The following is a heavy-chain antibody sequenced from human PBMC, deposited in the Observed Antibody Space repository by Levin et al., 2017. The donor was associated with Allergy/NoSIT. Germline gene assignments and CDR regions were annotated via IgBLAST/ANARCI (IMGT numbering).Heavy chain of an antibody. CDR2: ISGSGGFT. D-gene: IGHD5-18*01. V-gene: IGHV3-23*01. J-gene: IGHJ4*02. CDR1: GFTFSIYA. Sequence: GGSLRLSCAASGFTFSIYAMSWVRQAPGKGLEWVSVISGSGGFTNYAESVKGRFTISRDNSKNTVYLQMNSLRAEDTAVSCCAKGDSSGPMGYYFDFWGQGALVTVSS. CDR3: AKGDSSGPMGYYFDF.